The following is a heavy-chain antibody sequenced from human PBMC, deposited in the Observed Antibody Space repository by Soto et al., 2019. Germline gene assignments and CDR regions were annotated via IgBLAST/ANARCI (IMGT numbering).Heavy chain of an antibody. CDR3: SKTTTACIAVAPRGLFYY. J-gene: IGHJ4*02. D-gene: IGHD6-19*01. V-gene: IGHV4-31*03. Sequence: SETLSLTCTVSGASITSGGHYWSWIRQHPGKGLEWIGYIDYSGSTHYNPSLKSRLSISIDRSKHQFSLNLTSVTPADTAVYYCSKTTTACIAVAPRGLFYYWGQGTLVPVSS. CDR1: GASITSGGHY. CDR2: IDYSGST.